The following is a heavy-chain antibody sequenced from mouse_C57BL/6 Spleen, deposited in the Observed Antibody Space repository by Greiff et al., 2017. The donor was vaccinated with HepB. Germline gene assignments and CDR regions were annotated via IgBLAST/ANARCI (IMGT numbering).Heavy chain of an antibody. D-gene: IGHD2-1*01. Sequence: EVKLQESGPELVKPGASVKMSCKASGYTFTDYNMHWVKQSHGKSLEWIGYINPNNGGTSYNQKFKGKATLTVNKSSSTAYMELRSLTSEDSAVYYCARGGSGNWFAYWGQGTLVTVSA. CDR2: INPNNGGT. CDR3: ARGGSGNWFAY. V-gene: IGHV1-22*01. J-gene: IGHJ3*01. CDR1: GYTFTDYN.